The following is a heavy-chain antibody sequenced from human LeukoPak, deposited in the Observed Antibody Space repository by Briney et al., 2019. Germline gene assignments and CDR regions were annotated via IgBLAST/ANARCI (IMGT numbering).Heavy chain of an antibody. D-gene: IGHD5-24*01. CDR1: GFTFSSSA. Sequence: GGSLRLSCAASGFTFSSSAMSWVRQAPGKGLEWVSSISGSGSGGSTYYADSVRGRFTISRDNSKNTLYLQMNSLIAEDTAVYYCAKSGYNRFDYWGQGTRVTVSS. CDR2: ISGSGSGGST. V-gene: IGHV3-23*01. J-gene: IGHJ4*02. CDR3: AKSGYNRFDY.